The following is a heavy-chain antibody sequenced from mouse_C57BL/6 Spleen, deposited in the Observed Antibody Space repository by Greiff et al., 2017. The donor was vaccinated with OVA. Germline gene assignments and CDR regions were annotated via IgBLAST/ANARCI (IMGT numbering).Heavy chain of an antibody. CDR1: GYTFTSYW. Sequence: VQLQQPGAELVMPGASVKLSCKASGYTFTSYWMHWVKQRPGQGLEWIGEIDPSDSYTNYNQKFKGKSTLTVDKSSSTAYMQLSSLTSEDSAVYYCARSPYSSGYAMDYWGQGTSVTVSS. J-gene: IGHJ4*01. CDR2: IDPSDSYT. V-gene: IGHV1-69*01. D-gene: IGHD3-2*02. CDR3: ARSPYSSGYAMDY.